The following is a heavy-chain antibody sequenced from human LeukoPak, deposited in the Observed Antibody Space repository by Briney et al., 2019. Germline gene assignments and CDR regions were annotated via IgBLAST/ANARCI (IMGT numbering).Heavy chain of an antibody. J-gene: IGHJ4*02. V-gene: IGHV3-7*01. CDR1: GFTFSIYA. CDR3: ARVSPYYDILTGYYFRDPDFDY. Sequence: GGSLRLSCAASGFTFSIYAMSWVRQAPGKGLEWVANIKQDGSEKYYVDSVKGRFTISRDNAKNSLYLQMNSLRAEDTAVYYCARVSPYYDILTGYYFRDPDFDYWGQGTLVTVSS. CDR2: IKQDGSEK. D-gene: IGHD3-9*01.